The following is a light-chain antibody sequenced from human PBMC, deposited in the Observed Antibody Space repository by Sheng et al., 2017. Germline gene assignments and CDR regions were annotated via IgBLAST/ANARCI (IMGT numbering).Light chain of an antibody. Sequence: SYELTQPPSVSVAPGETATITCGGNSIGGKTVHWYQQKPGQAPVLVVYDDNNRPSGIPERFSGSNSGNTATLTISRVEAGDEGDYYCQAWDSSTANYVFGTGTKVTVL. J-gene: IGLJ1*01. V-gene: IGLV3-21*01. CDR2: DDN. CDR3: QAWDSSTANYV. CDR1: SIGGKT.